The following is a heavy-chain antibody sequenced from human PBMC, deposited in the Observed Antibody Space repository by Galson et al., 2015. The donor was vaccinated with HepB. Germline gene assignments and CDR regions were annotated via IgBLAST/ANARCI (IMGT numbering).Heavy chain of an antibody. D-gene: IGHD3-10*01. CDR1: GFIFTSYV. J-gene: IGHJ4*02. CDR2: ISGSGDST. Sequence: SLRLSCAASGFIFTSYVMRWVRQAPGKGLEWVSGISGSGDSTYYADSVKGRFTISRDNSKNTLYLQVSSLKVEDTAVYYCAKGGLWQFLDYWGQGTVVTVSS. CDR3: AKGGLWQFLDY. V-gene: IGHV3-23*01.